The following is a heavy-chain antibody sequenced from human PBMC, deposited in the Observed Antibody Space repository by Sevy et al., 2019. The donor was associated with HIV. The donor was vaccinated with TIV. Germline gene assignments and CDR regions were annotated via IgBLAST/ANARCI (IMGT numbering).Heavy chain of an antibody. CDR1: GYTFTGYY. CDR3: TRSAAEAKNFYCGGDCYSDY. Sequence: ASVKVSCKASGYTFTGYYLHWVRQATGQGLEWMGWINPKSGGTNYAPKFQGRVTMTRDTSISTASMELSRLRSDDTAVYYCTRSAAEAKNFYCGGDCYSDYWGQGTLVTVSS. CDR2: INPKSGGT. D-gene: IGHD2-21*02. J-gene: IGHJ4*02. V-gene: IGHV1-2*02.